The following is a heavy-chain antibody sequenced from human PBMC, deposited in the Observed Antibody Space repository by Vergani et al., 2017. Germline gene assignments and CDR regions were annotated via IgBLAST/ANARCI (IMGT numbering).Heavy chain of an antibody. V-gene: IGHV5-51*03. CDR3: AKTHDFSSLYSSYNWFDP. CDR1: GYSITNYW. D-gene: IGHD3-3*01. CDR2: IYAGDSDV. Sequence: EVQLVQSGAEVKKPGESLKISCQGSGYSITNYWIAWVRQRHGKGLEWMGIIYAGDSDVRYSPSFQGQVTMSVDKSLSTAYLQWSSLKASDTATYYCAKTHDFSSLYSSYNWFDPWGQGTQVTVSS. J-gene: IGHJ5*02.